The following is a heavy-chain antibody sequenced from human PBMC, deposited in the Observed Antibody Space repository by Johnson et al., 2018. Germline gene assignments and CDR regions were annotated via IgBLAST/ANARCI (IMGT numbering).Heavy chain of an antibody. CDR2: ISGSGDVI. J-gene: IGHJ1*01. CDR3: AEDREYDSSTYYSEYFQH. CDR1: GFTFSCYA. Sequence: VQLVQSGGGLVQSGESLRLSCAASGFTFSCYAMSWVRQAPGKGLEWVSVISGSGDVIYYADSVKGRFTISRDNSKTTLYLQMNSLRAGGTAVYYCAEDREYDSSTYYSEYFQHWGQGTLVTVSS. D-gene: IGHD3-22*01. V-gene: IGHV3-23*04.